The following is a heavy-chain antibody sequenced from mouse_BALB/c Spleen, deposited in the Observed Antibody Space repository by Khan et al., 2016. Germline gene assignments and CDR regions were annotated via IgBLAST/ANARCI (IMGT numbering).Heavy chain of an antibody. CDR2: ISYDGSN. Sequence: EVQLQESGPGLVKPSQSLSLTCSVTGYSITSGSYWNWIRPFPGNKLEWMGFISYDGSNNYNPSLKNRISITRDTYKHPFFLQLNSVYAEDKAPYVCARGLPPDYWGQGTTLTVSS. D-gene: IGHD2-13*01. J-gene: IGHJ2*01. V-gene: IGHV3-6*02. CDR1: GYSITSGSY. CDR3: ARGLPPDY.